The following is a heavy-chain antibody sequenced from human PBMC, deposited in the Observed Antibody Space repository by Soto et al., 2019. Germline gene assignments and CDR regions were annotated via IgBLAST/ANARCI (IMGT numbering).Heavy chain of an antibody. J-gene: IGHJ6*02. CDR2: IWYDGSNK. CDR3: ARDQGAYYYYGMDV. CDR1: GFTFSSYG. V-gene: IGHV3-33*01. Sequence: SLRLSCAASGFTFSSYGMHWVRQAPGKGLEWVAVIWYDGSNKYYADSVKGRFTISRDNSKNTLYLQMNSLRAEDTAVYYCARDQGAYYYYGMDVWGQGTTVTVSS.